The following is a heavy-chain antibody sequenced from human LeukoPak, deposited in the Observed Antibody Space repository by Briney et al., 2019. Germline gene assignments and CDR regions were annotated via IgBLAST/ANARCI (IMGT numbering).Heavy chain of an antibody. J-gene: IGHJ4*02. CDR3: ALVVYYYGSGSYSPFDY. CDR2: ISYDGSNK. V-gene: IGHV3-30*03. CDR1: GFIFSSYG. D-gene: IGHD3-10*01. Sequence: GGSLRLSCAASGFIFSSYGMHWVRQAPGKGLEWVAVISYDGSNKHYADSVKGRFTISRDNSKNTLYLQMNSLRAEDTAVYYCALVVYYYGSGSYSPFDYWGQGTLVTVSS.